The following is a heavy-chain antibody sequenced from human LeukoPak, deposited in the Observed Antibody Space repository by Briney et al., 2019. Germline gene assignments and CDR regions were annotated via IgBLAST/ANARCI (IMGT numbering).Heavy chain of an antibody. CDR1: GRSISSYY. V-gene: IGHV4-59*01. D-gene: IGHD1-14*01. Sequence: SETLSLTCTVAGRSISSYYWSWIRQPPGKVLERIEYIYYSASTNYNPHLKSRVTISVDTSKNQFSLKLSSVTAADTAVYYCARDRIGTVDYWGQGTLVTVSS. CDR2: IYYSAST. CDR3: ARDRIGTVDY. J-gene: IGHJ4*02.